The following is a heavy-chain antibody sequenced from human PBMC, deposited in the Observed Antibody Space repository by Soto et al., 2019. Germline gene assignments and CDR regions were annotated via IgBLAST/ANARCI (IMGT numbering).Heavy chain of an antibody. CDR3: ARDRLVVVPAAIGYYYYYGMDV. J-gene: IGHJ6*02. V-gene: IGHV3-30-3*01. CDR2: ISYDGSNK. CDR1: GFTFSSYA. D-gene: IGHD2-2*02. Sequence: GGSLRLSCAASGFTFSSYAMHWVRQAPGKGLEWVAVISYDGSNKYYADSVKGRFTISRDNSKNTLYLQMNSLRAEDTAVYYCARDRLVVVPAAIGYYYYYGMDVWGQGTTVTVSS.